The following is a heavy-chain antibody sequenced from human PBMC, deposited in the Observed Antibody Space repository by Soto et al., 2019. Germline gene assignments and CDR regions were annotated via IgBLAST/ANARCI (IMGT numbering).Heavy chain of an antibody. CDR3: ARDLGNSVIVD. D-gene: IGHD3-22*01. CDR2: INTHDGNT. CDR1: GYIFTNYG. Sequence: QVQLVQSGAEVKKSGASVMVSCKASGYIFTNYGITWVRQAPGQGLEWMGWINTHDGNTNQAQRVQGRVTMTTDTSTSTAYLELRSLRSDDTAVYDCARDLGNSVIVDWGQGTLVTVSS. J-gene: IGHJ4*02. V-gene: IGHV1-18*01.